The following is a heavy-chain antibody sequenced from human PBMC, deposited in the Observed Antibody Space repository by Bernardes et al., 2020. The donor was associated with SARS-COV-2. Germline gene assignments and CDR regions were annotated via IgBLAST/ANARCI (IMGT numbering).Heavy chain of an antibody. Sequence: ASVKVSCKASGYTFTGYFIHWVRQAPGQRLEWMGWINPNTGGTNYIQKFQGRVTMTRDTSITTAYMELSGLGSDDTAIYYCARTRTTISTTGIPVDYWGQGTLVTVSS. V-gene: IGHV1-2*02. CDR1: GYTFTGYF. CDR2: INPNTGGT. J-gene: IGHJ4*02. D-gene: IGHD2-21*02. CDR3: ARTRTTISTTGIPVDY.